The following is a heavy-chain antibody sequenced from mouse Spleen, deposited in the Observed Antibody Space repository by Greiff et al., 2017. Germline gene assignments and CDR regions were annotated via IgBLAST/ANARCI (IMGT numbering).Heavy chain of an antibody. CDR2: ISNGGGST. V-gene: IGHV5-12*02. Sequence: EVQLVESGGGLVQPGGSLKLSCATSGFTFSDYYMYWVRQTPEKRLEWVAYISNGGGSTYYPDTVKGRFTISRDNAKNTLYLQMSRLKSEDTAMYYCARWCDWYFDVWGAGTTVTVSS. J-gene: IGHJ1*01. CDR1: GFTFSDYY. D-gene: IGHD1-1*02. CDR3: ARWCDWYFDV.